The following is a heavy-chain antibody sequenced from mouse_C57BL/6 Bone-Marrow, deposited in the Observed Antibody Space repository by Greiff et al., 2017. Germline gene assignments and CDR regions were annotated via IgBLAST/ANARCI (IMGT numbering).Heavy chain of an antibody. CDR2: IDPEDGGT. Sequence: VQLQQSGAELVRPGASVKLSCTASGFNIKDYYMHWVKQRPDQGLEWIGMIDPEDGGTEYAPKFQGKATMTADTSSNTAYMQLSSLTSDDTAVFYCTARSYFDYWGQGTPLTVSS. V-gene: IGHV14-1*01. CDR3: TARSYFDY. J-gene: IGHJ2*01. CDR1: GFNIKDYY.